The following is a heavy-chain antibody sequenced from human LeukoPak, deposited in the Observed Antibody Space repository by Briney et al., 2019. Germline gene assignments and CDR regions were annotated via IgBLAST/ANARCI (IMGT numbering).Heavy chain of an antibody. CDR3: ARILPVGYYYNGMDV. CDR2: ISSSSRYI. V-gene: IGHV3-21*01. D-gene: IGHD1-26*01. J-gene: IGHJ6*02. Sequence: GGSLRLSCAASGFTFSSYSMNWVRQAPGKGLEWVSSISSSSRYIYYADSVKGRFTISRDNAKNSLYLQMNSLRAEDTAVYYCARILPVGYYYNGMDVWGQGTTVTVSS. CDR1: GFTFSSYS.